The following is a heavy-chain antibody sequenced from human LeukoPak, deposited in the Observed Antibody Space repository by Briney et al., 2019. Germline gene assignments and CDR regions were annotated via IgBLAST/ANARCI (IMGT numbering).Heavy chain of an antibody. J-gene: IGHJ4*02. CDR2: IKQDGSAK. Sequence: PGGSLRLSCAASGFTFSSYWMSWVRQAPRKGLEWVANIKQDGSAKYYVDSVKGRFTISRDNAKNSLSLQLNSLRAEDTAVYYCARVFVTGNSDFGYWGQGTLVTVSS. CDR3: ARVFVTGNSDFGY. CDR1: GFTFSSYW. V-gene: IGHV3-7*01. D-gene: IGHD4-23*01.